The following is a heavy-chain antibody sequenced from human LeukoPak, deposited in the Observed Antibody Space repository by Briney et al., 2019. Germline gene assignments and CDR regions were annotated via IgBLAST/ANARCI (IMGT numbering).Heavy chain of an antibody. Sequence: SETLSLTCTVSGGSISSHYWTWIRQSPVKGLEWIGDISNSGSTNYNPSLKSRVTITVDTSKKQFSLKMTSVTAADTAVYYCARDPTTVPKGFDVWGKGQWSPSLQ. CDR2: ISNSGST. D-gene: IGHD4-17*01. CDR1: GGSISSHY. CDR3: ARDPTTVPKGFDV. V-gene: IGHV4-59*11. J-gene: IGHJ3*01.